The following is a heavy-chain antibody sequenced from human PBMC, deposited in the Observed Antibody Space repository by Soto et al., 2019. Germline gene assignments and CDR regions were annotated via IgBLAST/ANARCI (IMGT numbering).Heavy chain of an antibody. Sequence: SETLSLTCAVYGGSFSGYYWSWIRQPPGKGLEWIGEINHSGSTNYDPSLKSRVTISVDTSKNQFSLKLSSVTAADTAVYYCARGPSKAGYSSSWYYYYYGMDVWGQGTTVTVSS. CDR1: GGSFSGYY. V-gene: IGHV4-34*01. J-gene: IGHJ6*02. CDR2: INHSGST. D-gene: IGHD6-13*01. CDR3: ARGPSKAGYSSSWYYYYYGMDV.